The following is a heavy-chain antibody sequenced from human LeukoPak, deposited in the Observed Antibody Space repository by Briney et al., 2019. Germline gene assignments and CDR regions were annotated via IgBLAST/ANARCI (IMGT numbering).Heavy chain of an antibody. J-gene: IGHJ6*02. CDR2: MNPNSGNT. D-gene: IGHD3-3*01. Sequence: ASVKVSCKASGYTFTSYDINWVRQATGQGLEWMGWMNPNSGNTGYAQKFQGRVTMTRNTSISTAYMELSSLRSEDTAVYYCARSLIPRITIFGVVKTRGGMDVWGQGTTVTVSS. CDR1: GYTFTSYD. CDR3: ARSLIPRITIFGVVKTRGGMDV. V-gene: IGHV1-8*01.